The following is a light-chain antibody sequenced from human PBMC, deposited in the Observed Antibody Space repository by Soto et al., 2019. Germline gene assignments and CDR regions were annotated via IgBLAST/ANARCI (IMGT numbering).Light chain of an antibody. V-gene: IGKV3-20*01. CDR3: QQYGSSPRT. Sequence: EIALTQSPGTLSLSPGERATLSCRTSQIISSSYLAWYQQRPGQAPRLLIFNTSSRATGIPDRFSGSGSGTDFTLTISRLEPEDFAVYYCQQYGSSPRTFGQGTKVDI. CDR2: NTS. CDR1: QIISSSY. J-gene: IGKJ1*01.